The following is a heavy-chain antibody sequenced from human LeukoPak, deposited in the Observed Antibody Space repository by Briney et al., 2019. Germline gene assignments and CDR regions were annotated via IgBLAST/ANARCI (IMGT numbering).Heavy chain of an antibody. J-gene: IGHJ6*02. CDR2: IYSDGSAT. CDR1: GFPFSSYW. Sequence: GGSLRLSCAASGFPFSSYWMHWVRQVPGKGLLWVSRIYSDGSATIYADSVRGRFTISRDNAKNTLYLQMSGLRVDDTAVYHCASDSPYYGMDVWGQGTTVTVSS. V-gene: IGHV3-74*01. CDR3: ASDSPYYGMDV.